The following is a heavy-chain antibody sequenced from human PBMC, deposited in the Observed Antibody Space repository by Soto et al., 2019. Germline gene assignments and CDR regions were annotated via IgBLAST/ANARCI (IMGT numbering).Heavy chain of an antibody. CDR2: IYYSGST. D-gene: IGHD3-3*02. CDR3: ASPKIAFYNWFDP. J-gene: IGHJ5*02. Sequence: SETLSLTCPVSGGSISNSSYYWGWIRRPPGKGLEWIGTIYYSGSTYYNPSLKSRVTISVDTSKNQFSLKLSSETAADTAVYYCASPKIAFYNWFDPWGQGTLVTVSS. CDR1: GGSISNSSYY. V-gene: IGHV4-39*01.